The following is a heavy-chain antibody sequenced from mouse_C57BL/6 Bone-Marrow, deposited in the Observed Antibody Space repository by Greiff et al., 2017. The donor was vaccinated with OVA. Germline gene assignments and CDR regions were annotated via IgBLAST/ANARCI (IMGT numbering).Heavy chain of an antibody. J-gene: IGHJ1*03. Sequence: QVQLQQPGAELVKPGASVKVSCKASGYTFTSYWMHWVKQRPGQGLEWIGRINPSGGDTNYNQKFKGKATLTVDKSSSTAYMQLSILTSEDSAVDYCAIGTTVVAHWYFDVWGTGTTVTVSA. V-gene: IGHV1-74*01. CDR1: GYTFTSYW. D-gene: IGHD1-1*01. CDR2: INPSGGDT. CDR3: AIGTTVVAHWYFDV.